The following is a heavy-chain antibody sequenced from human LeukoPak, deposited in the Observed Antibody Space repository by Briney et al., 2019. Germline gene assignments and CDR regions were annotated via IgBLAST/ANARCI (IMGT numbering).Heavy chain of an antibody. V-gene: IGHV4-34*01. CDR2: INHSGST. CDR1: GGSFSGYY. Sequence: SETLSLTCAVYGGSFSGYYWSWIRQPPGKGLEWIGEINHSGSTNYNPSLKSRVTISVDTSKNQFSLKLSSVTAADTAMYYCARGLLLGDSSGYRPFDYWGQGTLVTVSS. D-gene: IGHD3-22*01. J-gene: IGHJ4*02. CDR3: ARGLLLGDSSGYRPFDY.